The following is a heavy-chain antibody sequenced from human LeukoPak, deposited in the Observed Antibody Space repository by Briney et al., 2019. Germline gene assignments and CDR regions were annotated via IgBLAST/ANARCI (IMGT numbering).Heavy chain of an antibody. CDR3: ARGLAVTTPLYYYYYYMDV. CDR2: INHSGST. D-gene: IGHD4-17*01. Sequence: SETLSLTCAVYGGSFSGYYWSWLRQPPGKGLEWIGEINHSGSTNYNPSLKSRVTISVDTSKNQFSLKLSSVTAANTAVYYCARGLAVTTPLYYYYYYMDVWGKGTTVTVSS. J-gene: IGHJ6*03. V-gene: IGHV4-34*01. CDR1: GGSFSGYY.